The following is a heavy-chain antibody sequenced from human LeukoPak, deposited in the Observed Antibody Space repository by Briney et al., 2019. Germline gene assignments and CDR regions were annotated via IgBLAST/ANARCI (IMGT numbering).Heavy chain of an antibody. Sequence: SVKVSCKASGGTFSSYAISWARQAPGQGLEWMGRIIPIFGTANYAQKFQGRVTITTDESTSTAYMELSSLRSEDTAVYYCAREHRYSSGCFDYWGQGTLVTVSS. CDR3: AREHRYSSGCFDY. V-gene: IGHV1-69*05. CDR2: IIPIFGTA. J-gene: IGHJ4*02. D-gene: IGHD6-19*01. CDR1: GGTFSSYA.